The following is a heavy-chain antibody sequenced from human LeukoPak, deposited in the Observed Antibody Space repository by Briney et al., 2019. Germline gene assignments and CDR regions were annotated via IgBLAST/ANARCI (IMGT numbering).Heavy chain of an antibody. V-gene: IGHV3-7*01. J-gene: IGHJ4*02. CDR2: IKQDGSEK. Sequence: GGSLRLFCATSGFIFSNYWMSWVRQAPGKGLEWVANIKQDGSEKYYVDSVKGRFTISRDNAKNSLYLQMDSLRAEDTAIYYCARDQEGSVAEDYWGQGTLVTVSS. CDR1: GFIFSNYW. CDR3: ARDQEGSVAEDY.